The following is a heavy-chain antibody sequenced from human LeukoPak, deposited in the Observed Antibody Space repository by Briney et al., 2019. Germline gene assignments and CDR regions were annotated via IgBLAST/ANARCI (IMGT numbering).Heavy chain of an antibody. Sequence: GGSLRLSCAASGFTFSSYAMSWVRQAPGKGLEWVSVISGSGVSTYYADSVKGRFTISRDNSKNTLYLQMNSLRAEDTAVYHCAKFIGSSWSGSYFDYWGQGTLVTVSS. J-gene: IGHJ4*02. V-gene: IGHV3-23*01. CDR1: GFTFSSYA. CDR3: AKFIGSSWSGSYFDY. D-gene: IGHD6-13*01. CDR2: ISGSGVST.